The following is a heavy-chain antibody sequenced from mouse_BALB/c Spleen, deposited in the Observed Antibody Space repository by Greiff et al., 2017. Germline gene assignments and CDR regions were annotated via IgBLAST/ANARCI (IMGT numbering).Heavy chain of an antibody. V-gene: IGHV3-2*02. J-gene: IGHJ2*01. CDR1: GYSITSDYA. Sequence: VQLQQSGPGLVKPSQSLSLTCTVTGYSITSDYAWNWIRQFPGNKLEWMGYISYSGSTSYNPSLKSRISITRDTSKNQFFLQLNSVTTEDTATYYCARKYGHFDYWGQGTTLTVSS. CDR2: ISYSGST. CDR3: ARKYGHFDY. D-gene: IGHD2-10*02.